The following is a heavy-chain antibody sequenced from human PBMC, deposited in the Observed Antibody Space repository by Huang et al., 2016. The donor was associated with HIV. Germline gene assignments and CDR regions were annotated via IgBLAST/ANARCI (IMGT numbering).Heavy chain of an antibody. CDR3: ARPATQSGSSWQHFDY. J-gene: IGHJ4*02. CDR2: IYYSGGT. V-gene: IGHV4-39*01. D-gene: IGHD6-13*01. CDR1: GGSISSSRYY. Sequence: QLQLQESGPGLVKPSETLSLTCTVSGGSISSSRYYWGWIRQPPGKGLEWIGSIYYSGGTYYHPDLKSRVTISVDTSKTQFSLKLSSVTAADTAVYYCARPATQSGSSWQHFDYWGQGTLVTVSS.